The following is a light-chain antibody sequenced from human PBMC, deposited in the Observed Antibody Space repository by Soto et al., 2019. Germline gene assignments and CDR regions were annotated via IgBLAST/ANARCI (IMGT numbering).Light chain of an antibody. V-gene: IGLV2-14*01. J-gene: IGLJ2*01. CDR2: EVS. CDR3: SSYTSTSIVI. Sequence: QSALTQTASVSGSPGQSITISCTGTSSDVGGYDYVSWYQQHPGKVPKLIIFEVSNRPSGVSSRFSGSKAANTASLTISGLQAEDEADYYCSSYTSTSIVIFGGGTKVTVL. CDR1: SSDVGGYDY.